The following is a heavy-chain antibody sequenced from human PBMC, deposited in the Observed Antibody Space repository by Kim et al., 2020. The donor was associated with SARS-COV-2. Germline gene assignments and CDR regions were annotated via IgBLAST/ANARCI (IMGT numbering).Heavy chain of an antibody. D-gene: IGHD3-9*01. CDR2: IIPIFGTA. CDR1: GGTFSSYA. V-gene: IGHV1-69*13. J-gene: IGHJ3*02. Sequence: SVKVSCKASGGTFSSYAISWVRQAPGQGLEWMGGIIPIFGTANYAQKFQGRVTITADESTSTAYMELSSLRSEDTAVYYCARARTMRLVIDITDAFDIWGQGTMVTVSS. CDR3: ARARTMRLVIDITDAFDI.